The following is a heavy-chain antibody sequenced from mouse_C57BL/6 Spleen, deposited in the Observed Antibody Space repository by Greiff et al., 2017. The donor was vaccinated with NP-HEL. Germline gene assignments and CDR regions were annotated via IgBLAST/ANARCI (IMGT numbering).Heavy chain of an antibody. CDR3: ASYYDYDGVYFDY. Sequence: QVQLQQSGAELVKPGASVKISCKASGYAFSSYWMNWVKQRPGKGLEWIGQIYPGDGDTNYNGKFKGKATLTADKSSSTAYMQLSSLTSEDSAVYFCASYYDYDGVYFDYWGQGTTLTVSS. V-gene: IGHV1-80*01. CDR1: GYAFSSYW. CDR2: IYPGDGDT. J-gene: IGHJ2*01. D-gene: IGHD2-4*01.